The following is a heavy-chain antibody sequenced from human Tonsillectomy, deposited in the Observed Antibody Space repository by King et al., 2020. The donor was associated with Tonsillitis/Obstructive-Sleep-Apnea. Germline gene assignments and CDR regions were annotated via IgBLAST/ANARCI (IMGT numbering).Heavy chain of an antibody. J-gene: IGHJ5*02. V-gene: IGHV4-31*03. CDR3: ARDALPQNWFDP. Sequence: VQLQESGPGLVKPSQTLSLTCTVSGGSVSSGTYYWIWIRQHPGKGLEWIGYIYYSGSTYYNPSLKSRVAISLDTSKNQFSLKLSSVTAADTAVYFCARDALPQNWFDPWGQGTLVTVSS. CDR2: IYYSGST. CDR1: GGSVSSGTYY.